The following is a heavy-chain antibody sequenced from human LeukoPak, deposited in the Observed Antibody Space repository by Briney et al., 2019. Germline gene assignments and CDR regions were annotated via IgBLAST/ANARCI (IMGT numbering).Heavy chain of an antibody. Sequence: GGSLRLSCVVSGFTFSIYAMAWVRQAPGKGLEWVSGISDQTYYTDSVRGRFTISRDNSKNTLYLQMNSLRAEDTAVYYCARYCSSTSCHGDGAFDIWGQGTMVTVSS. V-gene: IGHV3-23*01. D-gene: IGHD2-2*01. J-gene: IGHJ3*02. CDR2: ISDQT. CDR3: ARYCSSTSCHGDGAFDI. CDR1: GFTFSIYA.